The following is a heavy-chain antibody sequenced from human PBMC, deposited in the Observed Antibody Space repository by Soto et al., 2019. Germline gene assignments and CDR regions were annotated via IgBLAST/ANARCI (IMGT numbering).Heavy chain of an antibody. Sequence: PGGSLRLPCAASGFTFSGSAMHWVRQASGKGLEWVGRIRSKANSYATAYAASVKGRFTISRDDSKNTAYLQMNSLKTEDTAVYYCTCITIFGVVHLDAFDIWGQGTMVTVSS. V-gene: IGHV3-73*01. D-gene: IGHD3-3*01. CDR3: TCITIFGVVHLDAFDI. CDR2: IRSKANSYAT. CDR1: GFTFSGSA. J-gene: IGHJ3*02.